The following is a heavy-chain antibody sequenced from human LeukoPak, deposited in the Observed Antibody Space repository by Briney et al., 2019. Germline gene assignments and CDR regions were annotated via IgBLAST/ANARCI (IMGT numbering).Heavy chain of an antibody. CDR1: RFTFSSYS. CDR2: ISSSSSYI. J-gene: IGHJ4*02. D-gene: IGHD4-11*01. CDR3: ARELFGGSNPPLDY. V-gene: IGHV3-21*01. Sequence: GGSLRLSCAASRFTFSSYSMNWVRQAPGKGLEWVSSISSSSSYIYYADSVKGRFTISRDNAKNSLYLQMNSLRAEDTAVYYCARELFGGSNPPLDYWGQGTLVTVSS.